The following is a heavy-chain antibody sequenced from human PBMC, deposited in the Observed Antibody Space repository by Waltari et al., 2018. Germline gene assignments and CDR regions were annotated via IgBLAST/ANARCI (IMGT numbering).Heavy chain of an antibody. Sequence: QVQLQESGPGLVKPSETLSLTCTVSGGSISSYYWSWLRQPPGKGLEWIGYIYYSGSTNYNPSLKSRVTISVDTSKNQFSLKLSSVTAADTAVYYCARDASGMGWFDPWGQGTLVTVSS. CDR2: IYYSGST. V-gene: IGHV4-59*01. D-gene: IGHD3-10*01. J-gene: IGHJ5*02. CDR1: GGSISSYY. CDR3: ARDASGMGWFDP.